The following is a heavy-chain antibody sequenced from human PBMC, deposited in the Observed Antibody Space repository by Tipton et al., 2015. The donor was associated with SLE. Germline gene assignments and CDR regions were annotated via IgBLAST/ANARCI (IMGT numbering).Heavy chain of an antibody. Sequence: LRLSCTVSGGSISSYYWSWIRQPPGKGLEWIGYIYYSGSTYYNPSFKSRVTISVDTSKNQFSLKLSSVTAADTAVYYCARRLNSVAQLDYWGQGTLVTVSS. CDR2: IYYSGST. J-gene: IGHJ4*02. D-gene: IGHD2/OR15-2a*01. CDR1: GGSISSYY. CDR3: ARRLNSVAQLDY. V-gene: IGHV4-59*12.